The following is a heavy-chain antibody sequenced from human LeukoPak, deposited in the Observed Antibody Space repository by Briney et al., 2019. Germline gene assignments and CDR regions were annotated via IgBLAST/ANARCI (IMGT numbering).Heavy chain of an antibody. V-gene: IGHV1-46*01. J-gene: IGHJ4*02. CDR2: FSPSGGST. CDR3: ARGLIGSYYNFDY. D-gene: IGHD1-26*01. CDR1: GYTFTFTSYF. Sequence: ASVKVSCKASGYTFTFTSYFMHWVRQAPGQGLEWMGIFSPSGGSTTYAQRFQDRVTMTSDTSTSTVYMELSSLRSEDTAVYYCARGLIGSYYNFDYWGQGTLVTVSS.